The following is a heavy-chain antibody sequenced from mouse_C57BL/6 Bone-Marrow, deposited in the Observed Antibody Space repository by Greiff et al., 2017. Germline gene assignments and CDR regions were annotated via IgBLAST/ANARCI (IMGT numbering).Heavy chain of an antibody. V-gene: IGHV1-69*01. CDR2: IDPSDSYT. Sequence: QVQLKQPGAELVMPGASVKLSCKASGYTFTSYWMHWVKQRPGQGLEWIGEIDPSDSYTNYNQKFKGKSTLTVDKSSSTAYMQLSSLTSEDSAVYYCARPSYYGSPAWFAYWGQGTLVTVSA. J-gene: IGHJ3*01. CDR3: ARPSYYGSPAWFAY. CDR1: GYTFTSYW. D-gene: IGHD1-1*01.